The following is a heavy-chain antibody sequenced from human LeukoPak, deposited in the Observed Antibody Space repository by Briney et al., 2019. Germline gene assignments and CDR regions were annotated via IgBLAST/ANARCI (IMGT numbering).Heavy chain of an antibody. J-gene: IGHJ4*02. Sequence: ASVKVSCKASGYTFTSYGISWVRQAPGQGLEWMGWISAYNGSTNYAQKLQGRVTMTTDTSTSTAYMELRSLRSDDTAVYYCARDSSYTNYFDYWGQGTLVTVSS. CDR1: GYTFTSYG. CDR2: ISAYNGST. V-gene: IGHV1-18*01. D-gene: IGHD2-2*02. CDR3: ARDSSYTNYFDY.